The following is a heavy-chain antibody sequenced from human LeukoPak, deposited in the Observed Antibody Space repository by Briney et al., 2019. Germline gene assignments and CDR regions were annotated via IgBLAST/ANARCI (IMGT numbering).Heavy chain of an antibody. CDR1: GFTFSSYG. CDR2: ISYDGSNK. CDR3: AKEGGAVTMGFYSSYNWFDP. D-gene: IGHD6-19*01. J-gene: IGHJ5*02. Sequence: GGSLRLSCAASGFTFSSYGMHWVRQAPGKGLEGVAVISYDGSNKYYADSVKGRFTISRDNSKNTLYLQMNSLRAEDTAVYYCAKEGGAVTMGFYSSYNWFDPWGQGTLVTVSS. V-gene: IGHV3-30*18.